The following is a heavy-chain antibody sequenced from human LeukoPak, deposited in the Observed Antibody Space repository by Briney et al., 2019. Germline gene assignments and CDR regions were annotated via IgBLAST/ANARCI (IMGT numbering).Heavy chain of an antibody. CDR3: ARCRDYYGSGRNYYYMDV. Sequence: ASVKVSCKASGYTFTGYYMHWVRQAPGQGLEWMGWINPNSGGTNYAQKFQGRVTMTRDTSISTAYMELSRLRSDDTAVYYCARCRDYYGSGRNYYYMDVWGKGTTVTVSS. D-gene: IGHD3-10*01. V-gene: IGHV1-2*02. CDR1: GYTFTGYY. J-gene: IGHJ6*03. CDR2: INPNSGGT.